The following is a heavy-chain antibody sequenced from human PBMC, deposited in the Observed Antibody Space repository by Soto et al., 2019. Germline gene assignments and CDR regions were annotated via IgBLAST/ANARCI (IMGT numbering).Heavy chain of an antibody. CDR3: VRDRVNYHDSSGYFDY. Sequence: VQLVQSGVEVKKAGASVKVSCKASGYNLHSYGISWVRQAPGQGPEWMGWISAYNGDTNYAQKFQGRVTMTTDTSTSSAYMELTSIKSDDTAVYYCVRDRVNYHDSSGYFDYWGQGTLVTVSS. V-gene: IGHV1-18*01. D-gene: IGHD3-22*01. CDR2: ISAYNGDT. CDR1: GYNLHSYG. J-gene: IGHJ4*02.